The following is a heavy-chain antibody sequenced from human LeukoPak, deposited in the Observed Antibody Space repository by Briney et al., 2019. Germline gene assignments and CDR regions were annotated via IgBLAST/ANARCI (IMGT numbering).Heavy chain of an antibody. J-gene: IGHJ6*03. CDR1: GGSISNSY. CDR3: ARGRPYCSSTSCYNYYYIDV. CDR2: IYYSGSTNYT. D-gene: IGHD2-2*02. V-gene: IGHV4-59*01. Sequence: SETLSLTCTASGGSISNSYWSWIRQPPGKGLEWIGYIYYSGSTNYTNYNPSLKSRVTISVDTSKNQFSLKLTSVTAADTAVYYCARGRPYCSSTSCYNYYYIDVWGKGTTVTVSS.